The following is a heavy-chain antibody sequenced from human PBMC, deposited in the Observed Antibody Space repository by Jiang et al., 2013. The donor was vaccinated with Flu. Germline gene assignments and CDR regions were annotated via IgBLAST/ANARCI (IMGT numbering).Heavy chain of an antibody. CDR3: AREGQILVHNWFDP. CDR2: IYYSGNT. D-gene: IGHD2-8*02. J-gene: IGHJ5*02. CDR1: GGSIDTYY. Sequence: PGLVKPSETLSLTCTVSGGSIDTYYWSWIRQPPGKGLEWIGYIYYSGNTNYNPSLKSRLTISVDRSKNKISLKLTSVTAADTAVYYCAREGQILVHNWFDPWGQGTLVTVSS. V-gene: IGHV4-59*01.